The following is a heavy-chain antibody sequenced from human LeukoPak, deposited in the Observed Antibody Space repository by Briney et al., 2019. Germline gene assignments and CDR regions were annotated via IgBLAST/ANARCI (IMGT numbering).Heavy chain of an antibody. J-gene: IGHJ4*02. CDR2: INQDGSDK. CDR3: ARITGSYSSGWYLGY. CDR1: GFSFSSYL. D-gene: IGHD6-19*01. V-gene: IGHV3-7*01. Sequence: GGSLRLSCAASGFSFSSYLLSWVRQAPGKGLEWVANINQDGSDKYYVDSVKGRSTISRDNAKNALYLQMNSLRAEDTAVYYCARITGSYSSGWYLGYWGQGTLVTVSS.